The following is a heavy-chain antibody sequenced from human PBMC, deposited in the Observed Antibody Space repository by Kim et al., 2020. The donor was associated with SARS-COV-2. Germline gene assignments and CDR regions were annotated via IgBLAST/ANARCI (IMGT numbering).Heavy chain of an antibody. V-gene: IGHV3-11*01. CDR2: ISSSGSTI. D-gene: IGHD3-10*01. CDR1: GFTFSDYY. Sequence: GGSLRLSCAASGFTFSDYYMSWIRQAPGKGLEWVSYISSSGSTIYYADSVKGRFTISRDNAKNSLYLQMNSLRAEDTAVYYCARDRGFLQAQKDFDYWGQGTLVTVSS. CDR3: ARDRGFLQAQKDFDY. J-gene: IGHJ4*02.